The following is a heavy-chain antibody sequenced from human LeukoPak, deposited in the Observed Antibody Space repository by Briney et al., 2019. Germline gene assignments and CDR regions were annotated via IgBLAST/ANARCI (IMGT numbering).Heavy chain of an antibody. CDR2: ISSSSSYI. CDR3: AREISSSWYVNWFDP. CDR1: GFTFSSYS. J-gene: IGHJ5*02. V-gene: IGHV3-21*01. D-gene: IGHD6-13*01. Sequence: GGFLRLSCAASGFTFSSYSMNWVRQAPGKGLEWGSSISSSSSYIYYADSVKGRFTISRDNAKNSLYLQMNSLRAEDTAVYYCAREISSSWYVNWFDPWGQGTLVTVSS.